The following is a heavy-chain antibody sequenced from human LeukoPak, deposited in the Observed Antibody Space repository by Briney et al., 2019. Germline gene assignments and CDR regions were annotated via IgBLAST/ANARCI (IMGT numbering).Heavy chain of an antibody. CDR3: ARVVRDSSGYVPHYFDY. J-gene: IGHJ4*02. D-gene: IGHD3-22*01. CDR1: GGTFSSYA. V-gene: IGHV1-69*05. CDR2: IIPIFGTA. Sequence: VASVKVSCKASGGTFSSYAISWVRQAPGQGLERMGGIIPIFGTANYAQKFQGRVTITTDESTSTAYMELSSLRSEDTAVYYCARVVRDSSGYVPHYFDYWGQGTLVTVSS.